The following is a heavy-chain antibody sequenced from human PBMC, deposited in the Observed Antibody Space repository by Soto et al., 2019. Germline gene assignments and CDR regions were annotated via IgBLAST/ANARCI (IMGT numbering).Heavy chain of an antibody. CDR1: GGSVSSGSYY. D-gene: IGHD3-22*01. CDR3: ARDWYYYDSSGSPSNWFDP. CDR2: IYYSGST. Sequence: SETLSLTCTVSGGSVSSGSYYWSWIRQPPGKGLEWIGYIYYSGSTNYNPSLKSRVTISVDTSKNQFSLKLSSVTAADTAVYYCARDWYYYDSSGSPSNWFDPWGQGTLVTVSS. J-gene: IGHJ5*02. V-gene: IGHV4-61*01.